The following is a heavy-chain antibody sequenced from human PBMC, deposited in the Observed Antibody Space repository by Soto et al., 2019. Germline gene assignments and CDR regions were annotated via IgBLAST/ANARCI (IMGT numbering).Heavy chain of an antibody. CDR2: IRVHKGNT. V-gene: IGHV1-18*01. J-gene: IGHJ4*02. CDR1: GYNFINYG. Sequence: QVHLVQSGVEVKKPGASVKVSCKASGYNFINYGITWVRQAPGQGLEWMGWIRVHKGNTNYAQKFQGTVTMTTDTSTNTAYMELRSLRPGDTAVYYCVRDLDGSGSYYTDYWGPGTLVIVSS. D-gene: IGHD3-10*01. CDR3: VRDLDGSGSYYTDY.